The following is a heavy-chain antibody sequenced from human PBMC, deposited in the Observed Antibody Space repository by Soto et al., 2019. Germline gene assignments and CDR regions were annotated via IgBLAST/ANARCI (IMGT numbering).Heavy chain of an antibody. CDR3: ARGEQYSGRIFDY. CDR1: GDSVSSNSAV. CDR2: TYYRSKWYY. Sequence: SQTLSLTCAITGDSVSSNSAVWSCVIQSPSRGLEWLGRTYYRSKWYYEYAVSVRGRITINPDTSKNQYSLQLNSVTPEDTAVYFCARGEQYSGRIFDYWGQGTLVTVSS. V-gene: IGHV6-1*01. D-gene: IGHD1-26*01. J-gene: IGHJ4*01.